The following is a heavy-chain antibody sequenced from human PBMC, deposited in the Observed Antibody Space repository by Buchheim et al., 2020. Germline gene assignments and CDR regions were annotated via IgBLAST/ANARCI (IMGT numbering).Heavy chain of an antibody. Sequence: QVQLVQSGAEVKKPGASVKVSCKASGYTFTSYYMHWVRQAPGQGLEWMGIINPSGGSTSYAQKLQGRVTMTRATSTSTVYMELSSLRSEDTAVYYCARGLKAVVPAAMSYYYYGMDVWGQGTT. CDR3: ARGLKAVVPAAMSYYYYGMDV. CDR2: INPSGGST. V-gene: IGHV1-46*01. J-gene: IGHJ6*02. D-gene: IGHD2-2*01. CDR1: GYTFTSYY.